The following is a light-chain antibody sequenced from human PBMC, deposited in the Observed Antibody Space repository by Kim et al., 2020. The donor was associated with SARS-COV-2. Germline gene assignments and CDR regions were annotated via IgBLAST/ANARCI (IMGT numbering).Light chain of an antibody. J-gene: IGKJ2*01. CDR2: WAS. V-gene: IGKV4-1*01. CDR3: QQYYTTPYT. CDR1: QSVFYSSNNKNC. Sequence: DIVMTQSPDSLAVSLGERATINCKSTQSVFYSSNNKNCLAWYQQKPGQPPKLLIYWASTRQSGVPDRFSGSGSGTDFTLTISSLQAEDVAVYYCQQYYTTPYTFGQGTKLEI.